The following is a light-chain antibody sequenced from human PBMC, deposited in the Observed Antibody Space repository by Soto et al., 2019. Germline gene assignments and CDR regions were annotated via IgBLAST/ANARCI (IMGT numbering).Light chain of an antibody. CDR3: QQYGSSPPMYA. J-gene: IGKJ2*01. CDR2: GAS. Sequence: EIVLTQSPGTLSLSPGETATLSCRASQSVVSNYLAWYQQKPGQAPRLLIYGASTRATGVPDRFTGGGSGPDFTLTISRLEPEDFAVYYCQQYGSSPPMYAFGQGTKLEIK. V-gene: IGKV3-20*01. CDR1: QSVVSNY.